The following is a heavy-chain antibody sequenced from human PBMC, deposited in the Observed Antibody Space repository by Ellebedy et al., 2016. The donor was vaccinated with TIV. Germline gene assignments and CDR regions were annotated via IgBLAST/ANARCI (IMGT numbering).Heavy chain of an antibody. V-gene: IGHV3-74*01. CDR1: GFTFSNAW. J-gene: IGHJ4*02. D-gene: IGHD1-26*01. CDR3: AGPWELLFDY. Sequence: PGGSLRLSCAASGFTFSNAWMHWVRQAPGKGLVWVSRISSDGSSTSYADSVKGRFTISRDNAKNTLYLQMNSLRAEDTAMYYCAGPWELLFDYWGQGTLVTVSS. CDR2: ISSDGSST.